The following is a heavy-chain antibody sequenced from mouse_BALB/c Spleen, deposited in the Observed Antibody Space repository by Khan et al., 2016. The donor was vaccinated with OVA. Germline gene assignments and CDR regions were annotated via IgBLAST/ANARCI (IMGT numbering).Heavy chain of an antibody. CDR1: GYSITSGYG. D-gene: IGHD1-2*01. J-gene: IGHJ2*01. Sequence: EVQLVESGPGLVKPSQSLSLTCTVTGYSITSGYGWNWIRQFPGNKLEWMGYISYSGSPNYNPSLKSRISITRETSKNQLFLQLNSVTTEDTATYYCARTARIKYWGQGTTLTVSS. CDR3: ARTARIKY. V-gene: IGHV3-2*02. CDR2: ISYSGSP.